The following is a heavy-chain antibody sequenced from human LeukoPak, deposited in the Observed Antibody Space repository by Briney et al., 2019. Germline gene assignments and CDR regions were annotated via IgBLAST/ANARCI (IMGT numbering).Heavy chain of an antibody. Sequence: SETLSLTCAVYGGSFSGYYWSWIRQPPGKGPEWIGEINHSGSTNYNPSLKSRVTISVDTSKNQFSLKLSSVTAADTAVYYCAGGGAKFARDYYYYGMDGWGQGTTVTVSS. D-gene: IGHD3-10*01. V-gene: IGHV4-34*01. CDR3: AGGGAKFARDYYYYGMDG. CDR1: GGSFSGYY. CDR2: INHSGST. J-gene: IGHJ6*02.